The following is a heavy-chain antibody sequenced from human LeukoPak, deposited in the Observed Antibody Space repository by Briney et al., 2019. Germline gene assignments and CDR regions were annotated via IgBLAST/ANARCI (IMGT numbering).Heavy chain of an antibody. J-gene: IGHJ4*02. D-gene: IGHD5-18*01. V-gene: IGHV1-2*02. CDR3: ARGGDTARSLTDY. Sequence: ASVTVSCKASGYTFHGYYMHWVRQAPGQGLEWMGWINPNSGGTNYAQKFQGRVTMTRDTSISTAYMELSRLRSDDTAVYYCARGGDTARSLTDYWGQGTLVTVSS. CDR2: INPNSGGT. CDR1: GYTFHGYY.